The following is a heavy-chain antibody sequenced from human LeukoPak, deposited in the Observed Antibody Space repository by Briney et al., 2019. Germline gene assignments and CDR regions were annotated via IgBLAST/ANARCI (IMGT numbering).Heavy chain of an antibody. CDR2: IYYSGST. CDR3: ASLARGYCSGGSCYYGY. Sequence: SETLSLTCTVSGGSISSSSYYWGWIRQPPGKGLEWIGSIYYSGSTYYNPSLKSRVTISVDTSKNQFSLKLSSVTAADTAVYYCASLARGYCSGGSCYYGYWGQGTLVTVSS. D-gene: IGHD2-15*01. J-gene: IGHJ4*02. V-gene: IGHV4-39*07. CDR1: GGSISSSSYY.